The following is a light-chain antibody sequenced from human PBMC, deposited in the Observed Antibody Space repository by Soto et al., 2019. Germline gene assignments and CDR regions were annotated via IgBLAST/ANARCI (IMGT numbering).Light chain of an antibody. Sequence: QWNNNSCPSMSDYAGTWYFLFGLPPGPVKAPXLLXYDCSQRPSGISFRFSASRSGNTASLTISGLQTEDEADYHCCSYAGTYVFGSGTKVTVL. V-gene: IGLV2-23*01. CDR1: SDYAGTWYF. CDR2: DCS. J-gene: IGLJ1*01. CDR3: CSYAGTYV.